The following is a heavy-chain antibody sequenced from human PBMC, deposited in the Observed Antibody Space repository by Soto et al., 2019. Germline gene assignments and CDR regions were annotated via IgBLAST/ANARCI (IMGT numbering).Heavy chain of an antibody. CDR3: ACVSGYYDSSGYLDY. CDR1: GFTFSSYA. J-gene: IGHJ4*02. D-gene: IGHD3-22*01. Sequence: GGSLRLSCAASGFTFSSYAMSWVRQAPGKGLEWVSAISGSGGSTYYADSVKGRFTISRDNSKNTLYLQMNSLRAEDTAVYYCACVSGYYDSSGYLDYWGQGTLVTVSS. CDR2: ISGSGGST. V-gene: IGHV3-23*01.